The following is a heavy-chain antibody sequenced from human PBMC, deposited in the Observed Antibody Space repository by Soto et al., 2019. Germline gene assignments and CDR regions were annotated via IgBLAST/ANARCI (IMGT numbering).Heavy chain of an antibody. Sequence: EVQLVESGGGLVQPGGSLRLSCAASGFTFSSYWVTWVRQAPGKGLEWVANIRQDGSEKFYVDSVKGRFTISRDNAKNPLYLQMHGLRAEDAAVYYCAKGSREVRPLSPDSYLDVWGKGTTVTVSS. CDR1: GFTFSSYW. CDR2: IRQDGSEK. D-gene: IGHD6-13*01. J-gene: IGHJ6*03. CDR3: AKGSREVRPLSPDSYLDV. V-gene: IGHV3-7*01.